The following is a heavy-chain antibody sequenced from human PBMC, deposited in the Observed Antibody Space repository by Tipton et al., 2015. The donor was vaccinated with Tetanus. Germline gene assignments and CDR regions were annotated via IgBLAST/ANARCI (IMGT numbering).Heavy chain of an antibody. J-gene: IGHJ4*02. Sequence: TLSLTCTVSGGSISSSSYYWGWIRQPPGKGLEWIGSIYYSGSTYYNPSLKGRVTISVDTSKNQFSLKLSSVTAADTAVYYCARGRAVAGTRPVIDYWGQGTLVTVSS. CDR1: GGSISSSSYY. CDR3: ARGRAVAGTRPVIDY. CDR2: IYYSGST. D-gene: IGHD6-19*01. V-gene: IGHV4-39*01.